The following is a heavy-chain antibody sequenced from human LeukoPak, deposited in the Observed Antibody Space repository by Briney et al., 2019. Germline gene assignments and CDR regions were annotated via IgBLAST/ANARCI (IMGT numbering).Heavy chain of an antibody. D-gene: IGHD2-15*01. CDR3: AKDVYDCSGGRCPQYYYVMAV. J-gene: IGHJ6*02. CDR2: IRFDGSEK. Sequence: PGGSLRLSCAASGFTFRNYGMHWVRQAPGKGLEWVSFIRFDGSEKYYADSVRGRFTISRDNSKNTLSLQMNSLRAEDTALYYCAKDVYDCSGGRCPQYYYVMAVCGQGTTVTVSS. CDR1: GFTFRNYG. V-gene: IGHV3-30*02.